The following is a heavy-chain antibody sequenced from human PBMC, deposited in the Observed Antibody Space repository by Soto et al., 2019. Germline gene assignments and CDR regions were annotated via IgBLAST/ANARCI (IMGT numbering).Heavy chain of an antibody. CDR1: GFIFRNYW. V-gene: IGHV3-7*03. CDR3: ARYRSLDH. Sequence: XGSLRLSCADSGFIFRNYWMSWVRQAPGMGLQWVASIKEDGSEKYYVDPVKGRFTISRENAKNSLYLQMNSLRAEDTAVYYCARYRSLDHWGQGILATVSS. J-gene: IGHJ5*02. CDR2: IKEDGSEK. D-gene: IGHD3-16*02.